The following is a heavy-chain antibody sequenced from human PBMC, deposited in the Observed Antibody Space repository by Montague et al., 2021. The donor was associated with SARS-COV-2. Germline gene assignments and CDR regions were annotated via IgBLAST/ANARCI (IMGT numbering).Heavy chain of an antibody. CDR1: GFSLSTSGMC. Sequence: PALVKPTQTLTLTCAVSGFSLSTSGMCVSWIRQPPGKALEWLALIDWDDDKFYSTSLKTRLTISKDTSKNQVVLTMTNMDPVDTATYYCARVRYFDTTFDYWGQGTLVTVSS. CDR2: IDWDDDK. CDR3: ARVRYFDTTFDY. D-gene: IGHD3-9*01. J-gene: IGHJ4*02. V-gene: IGHV2-70*01.